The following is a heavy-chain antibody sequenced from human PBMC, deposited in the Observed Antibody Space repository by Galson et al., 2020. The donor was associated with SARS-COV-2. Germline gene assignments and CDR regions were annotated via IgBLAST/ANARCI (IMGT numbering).Heavy chain of an antibody. J-gene: IGHJ4*02. CDR1: GFTFSNYT. CDR3: AREGGGSDY. D-gene: IGHD1-26*01. CDR2: ISSDSSSK. V-gene: IGHV3-21*03. Sequence: GGSLRLSCTASGFTFSNYTMNWVRQAPGKGLEWVSSISSDSSSKYYADSVKGRFTISRDNAKNSLSLQMNSLRADDTAVYYCAREGGGSDYWGKGTLVTVSP.